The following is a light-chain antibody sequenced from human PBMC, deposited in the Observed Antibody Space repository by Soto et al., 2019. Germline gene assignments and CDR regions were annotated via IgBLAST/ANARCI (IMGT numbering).Light chain of an antibody. CDR3: QQYNNWPPYT. CDR1: QSVYSN. CDR2: DAS. Sequence: EIVMTQSPATLSVSPGERATLSCRASQSVYSNLAWYQQRPGQAPRLLIYDASTRATGIPARFSGSGSGTEFTLTISRLQSEDFAVYYCQQYNNWPPYTFGQGTKLEIK. J-gene: IGKJ2*01. V-gene: IGKV3-15*01.